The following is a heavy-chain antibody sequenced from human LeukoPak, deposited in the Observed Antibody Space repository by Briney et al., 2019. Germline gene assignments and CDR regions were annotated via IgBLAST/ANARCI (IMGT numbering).Heavy chain of an antibody. CDR1: GFTFTNHA. CDR2: ISGGGRTT. D-gene: IGHD3-9*01. CDR3: AKNVIFKRYCDY. Sequence: GGSLRLSCAASGFTFTNHAMSGIRQAPGKGLQWVAVISGGGRTTEYADSVKGRFTISRDNSKNTVSQQMNSLRVEDTAIYYCAKNVIFKRYCDYWGQGTLVTVSS. J-gene: IGHJ4*02. V-gene: IGHV3-23*01.